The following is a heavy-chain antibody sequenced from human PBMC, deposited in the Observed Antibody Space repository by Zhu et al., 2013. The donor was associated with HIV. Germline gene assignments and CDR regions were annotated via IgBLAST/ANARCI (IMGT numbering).Heavy chain of an antibody. D-gene: IGHD3-22*01. CDR3: ARDRYYDNGGHYFRPPRKYYYYGMDV. CDR1: GYIFSSYG. V-gene: IGHV1-18*01. J-gene: IGHJ6*02. CDR2: ISGYNGNT. Sequence: QVHLVQSGAEVKKPGASMKVSCKASGYIFSSYGITWVRQAPGQGLEWMGWISGYNGNTNYSQKFQGRVTMTTDTSTSTAHMELRSLRSDDTAVYYCARDRYYDNGGHYFRPPRKYYYYGMDVWGQGTTVTVSS.